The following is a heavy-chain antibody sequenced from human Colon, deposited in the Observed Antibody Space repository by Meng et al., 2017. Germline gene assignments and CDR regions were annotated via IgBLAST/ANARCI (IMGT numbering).Heavy chain of an antibody. CDR3: ASESTYYYGSRGYFFDF. CDR2: ISTSNSYI. D-gene: IGHD3-22*01. Sequence: GESLKISCTASGYSFSSHSMNWVRQAPGKGLEWVWSISTSNSYIYYADSVQGRFTISSDNAKNSLYLQMNSLRAEDTAVYYCASESTYYYGSRGYFFDFWGQGTLVTVSS. CDR1: GYSFSSHS. V-gene: IGHV3-21*01. J-gene: IGHJ4*02.